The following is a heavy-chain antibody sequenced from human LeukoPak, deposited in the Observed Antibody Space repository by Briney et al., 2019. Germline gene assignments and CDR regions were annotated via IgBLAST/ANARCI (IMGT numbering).Heavy chain of an antibody. V-gene: IGHV3-23*01. CDR2: ISGSGGST. Sequence: GGSLRLSCAASGFTFSSYWMNWARQAPGKGLEWVSAISGSGGSTYYADSVKGRFTISRDNSKNTLYLQMNSLRAEDTAVYYCAKDMTYSGYESYDDYWGQGTLVTVSS. CDR3: AKDMTYSGYESYDDY. J-gene: IGHJ4*02. D-gene: IGHD5-12*01. CDR1: GFTFSSYW.